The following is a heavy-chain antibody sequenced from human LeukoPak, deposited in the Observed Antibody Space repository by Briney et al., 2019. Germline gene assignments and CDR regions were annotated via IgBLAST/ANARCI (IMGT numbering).Heavy chain of an antibody. Sequence: ASVKVSCKASGYTFINYFIHWVRQAPGQGLEWMGWINPNSGGTNYAQKFQGRVTMTRDTSISTAYMELSRLRSDDTAVYYCASRRGYGDYSLTWFDPGGQGTLVTVSS. CDR2: INPNSGGT. J-gene: IGHJ5*02. D-gene: IGHD4-17*01. V-gene: IGHV1-2*02. CDR3: ASRRGYGDYSLTWFDP. CDR1: GYTFINYF.